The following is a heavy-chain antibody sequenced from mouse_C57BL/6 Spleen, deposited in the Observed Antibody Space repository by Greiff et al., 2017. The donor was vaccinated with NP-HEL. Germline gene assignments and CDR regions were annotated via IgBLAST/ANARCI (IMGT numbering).Heavy chain of an antibody. D-gene: IGHD3-2*02. CDR1: GYTFTSYW. Sequence: QVQLQQPGAELVRPGSSVKLSCKASGYTFTSYWMDWVKQRPGQGLEWIGNIYPSDSETHYTQKFKDKATLTVDKSSSTAYMQLSSLTSEDSAVYDCARGDSSGYVVDYWGQGTLVTVSA. CDR3: ARGDSSGYVVDY. V-gene: IGHV1-61*01. J-gene: IGHJ3*01. CDR2: IYPSDSET.